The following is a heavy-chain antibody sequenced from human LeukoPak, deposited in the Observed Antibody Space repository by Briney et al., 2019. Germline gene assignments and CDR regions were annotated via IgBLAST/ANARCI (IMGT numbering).Heavy chain of an antibody. V-gene: IGHV4-39*01. CDR1: GGFISSSSYY. CDR2: IYYSGST. Sequence: SETLSLTCTVSGGFISSSSYYWGWIRQPPGEGLEWIGSIYYSGSTYYNPSLKSRVTISVDTSKNKFSLKLSSVTAADTAVYYCASRRIVVVPAAILNWFDPWGQGTLVTVSS. D-gene: IGHD2-2*02. CDR3: ASRRIVVVPAAILNWFDP. J-gene: IGHJ5*02.